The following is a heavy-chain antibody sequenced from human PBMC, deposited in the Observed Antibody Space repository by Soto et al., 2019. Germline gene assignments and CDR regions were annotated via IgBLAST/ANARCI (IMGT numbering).Heavy chain of an antibody. CDR3: ARVIRDQLLSDY. CDR1: GYTFTNYD. V-gene: IGHV1-8*01. D-gene: IGHD1-26*01. Sequence: QVQLVQSGAEVKQPGASVKVSCRTSGYTFTNYDISWVRQATGQGLEWMGWMNPDSANTGYAQKFQGRVTLTRDTSISTAYMELNSLTSEDTAIYYCARVIRDQLLSDYWGQGSLVIVSS. CDR2: MNPDSANT. J-gene: IGHJ4*02.